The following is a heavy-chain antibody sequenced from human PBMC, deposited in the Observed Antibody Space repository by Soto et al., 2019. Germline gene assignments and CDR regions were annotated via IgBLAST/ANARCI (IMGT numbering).Heavy chain of an antibody. Sequence: QMQLVESGGGVVQPGRSLRLSCGVSGFTFSSYGMHWVRQAPGKGLEWVAVIWYDGSQKYYADSVKGRFTIYRDNSNNTLYLQMDSLRAEHTAVYYCARVAPSNYGMDVWGQGTTVTVSS. CDR3: ARVAPSNYGMDV. CDR1: GFTFSSYG. D-gene: IGHD2-2*01. V-gene: IGHV3-33*01. CDR2: IWYDGSQK. J-gene: IGHJ6*02.